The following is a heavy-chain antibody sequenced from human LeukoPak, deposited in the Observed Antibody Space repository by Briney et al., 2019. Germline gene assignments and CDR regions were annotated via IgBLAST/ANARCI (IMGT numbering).Heavy chain of an antibody. CDR1: GGSISSGSYY. V-gene: IGHV4-61*02. J-gene: IGHJ5*02. D-gene: IGHD6-13*01. CDR2: IYTSGST. Sequence: SETLSLTCTVSGGSISSGSYYWSWIRQPAGKGLEWIGRIYTSGSTNYNPSLKSRVTISVDTSKNQFSLKLSSVTAADTAVYYCARLAVAAAGNGPWGQGTLVTVSS. CDR3: ARLAVAAAGNGP.